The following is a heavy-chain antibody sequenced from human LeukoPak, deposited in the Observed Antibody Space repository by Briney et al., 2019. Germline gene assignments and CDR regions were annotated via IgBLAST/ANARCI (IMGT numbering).Heavy chain of an antibody. CDR2: INAYSGDT. J-gene: IGHJ4*02. D-gene: IGHD3-22*01. V-gene: IGHV1-2*02. CDR1: GYTFTGYY. Sequence: ASVKVSCKASGYTFTGYYRHWVRQAPGQGLEWMGWINAYSGDTTYAQKFQGRVTMTRDTSINTAYMELSRLRFDDTAIYYCARGTMNLDSWGQGIPVTVPS. CDR3: ARGTMNLDS.